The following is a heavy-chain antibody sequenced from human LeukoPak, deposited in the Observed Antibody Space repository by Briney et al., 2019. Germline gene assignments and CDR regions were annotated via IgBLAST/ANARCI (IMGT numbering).Heavy chain of an antibody. CDR2: IYHSGST. CDR1: GGSISSSNW. J-gene: IGHJ3*01. D-gene: IGHD3-10*01. CDR3: AGITYYAFDV. V-gene: IGHV4-4*02. Sequence: SETLSLTCAVSGGSISSSNWWSWVRQPPGKGLEWIGEIYHSGSTNYNPSLKSRVTMSVDTSKNQFSLKLSSVTAADTAVYYCAGITYYAFDVWGQGTMVTVSS.